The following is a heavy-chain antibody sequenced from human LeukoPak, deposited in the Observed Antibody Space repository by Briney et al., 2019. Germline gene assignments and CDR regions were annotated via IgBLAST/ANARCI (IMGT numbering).Heavy chain of an antibody. CDR3: ARIYGSGSFDF. CDR1: GGSISSYY. J-gene: IGHJ4*02. Sequence: PSETLSLTCTGSGGSISSYYWSWIRQPPGKGLEWIGFIYYSGSTNYNPSLKSRVTISVDTSKNQFSLKLNSVTAADTAVYYCARIYGSGSFDFWGQGTLVTVSS. CDR2: IYYSGST. V-gene: IGHV4-59*01. D-gene: IGHD3-10*01.